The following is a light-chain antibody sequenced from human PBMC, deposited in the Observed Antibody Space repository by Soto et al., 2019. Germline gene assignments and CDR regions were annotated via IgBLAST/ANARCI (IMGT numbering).Light chain of an antibody. CDR3: QQYFSTPPYT. Sequence: DIVMTQSPDSLAVSLGERATINCKSSQSVLYSSNNKNYLAWYQQKPGQPPKLLIYWASTRESGVPDRFSGSGSGTDFTLTISSLQAEDVAVYYSQQYFSTPPYTFGQGTKLDIK. CDR2: WAS. CDR1: QSVLYSSNNKNY. J-gene: IGKJ2*01. V-gene: IGKV4-1*01.